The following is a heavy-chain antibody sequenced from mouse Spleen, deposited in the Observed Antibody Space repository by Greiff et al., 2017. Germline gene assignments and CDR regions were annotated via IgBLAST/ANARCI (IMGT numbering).Heavy chain of an antibody. CDR3: ARPIYGSSPFAY. J-gene: IGHJ3*01. CDR1: GFTFSSYA. Sequence: DVMLVESGGGLVKPGGSLKLSCAASGFTFSSYAMSWVRQTPEKRLEWVATISSGGSYTYYPDSVKGRFTISRDNAKNTLYLQMSSLRSEDTAMYYCARPIYGSSPFAYWGQGTLVTVSA. V-gene: IGHV5-9-1*01. D-gene: IGHD1-1*01. CDR2: ISSGGSYT.